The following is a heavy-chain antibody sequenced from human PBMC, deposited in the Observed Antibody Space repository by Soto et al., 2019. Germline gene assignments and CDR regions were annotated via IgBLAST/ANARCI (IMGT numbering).Heavy chain of an antibody. CDR1: GFSFHWYW. J-gene: IGHJ4*02. D-gene: IGHD2-15*01. Sequence: GGSLRLSCAASGFSFHWYWMSWVRQAPGKGLEWLATIRTDASEKTYVDSVKGRFTVSRDNAKNSVYLQMDSLRSEDTAVDYSARDPGYGHANSVNHYIDHSGQGTLVTVSS. V-gene: IGHV3-7*01. CDR3: ARDPGYGHANSVNHYIDH. CDR2: IRTDASEK.